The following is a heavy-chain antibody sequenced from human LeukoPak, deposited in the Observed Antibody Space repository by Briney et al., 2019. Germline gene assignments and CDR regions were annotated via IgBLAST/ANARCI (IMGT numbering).Heavy chain of an antibody. CDR3: ARGTAAAAGIDY. Sequence: PGGSLRLSCAASRFTFSNYWMHWVRQAPGKGLVWVAHINTDGSATTYGDAAKGRFTVSRDNANNTLSLEMNSLRVEDTAVYYCARGTAAAAGIDYWGQGTLVTVSS. D-gene: IGHD6-13*01. CDR2: INTDGSAT. V-gene: IGHV3-74*01. J-gene: IGHJ4*02. CDR1: RFTFSNYW.